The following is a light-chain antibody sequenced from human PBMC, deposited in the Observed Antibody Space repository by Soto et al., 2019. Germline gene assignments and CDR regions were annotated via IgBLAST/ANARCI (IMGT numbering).Light chain of an antibody. Sequence: QSALTQPRSVSGSPGQSVTISCTGTSSAVGGYNYVSWYQQHPGKAPKLMIYDVSKRPSGVPDRFSGSKSGNTASLTISGLQAEDEADYYCCSYAGSYTPDVFGTGTKVTVL. V-gene: IGLV2-11*01. J-gene: IGLJ1*01. CDR3: CSYAGSYTPDV. CDR2: DVS. CDR1: SSAVGGYNY.